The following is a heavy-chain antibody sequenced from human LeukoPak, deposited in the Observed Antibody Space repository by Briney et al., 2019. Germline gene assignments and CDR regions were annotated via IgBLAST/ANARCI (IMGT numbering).Heavy chain of an antibody. CDR3: ARGYLSDIIVPAAFVY. CDR1: GYTFTSYG. CDR2: ISAYNGNT. J-gene: IGHJ4*02. V-gene: IGHV1-18*01. Sequence: ASVKVSCKASGYTFTSYGISWVRQAPGQGLEWMGWISAYNGNTNYVQKLQGRVTMTTDTSTSTAYMELRSLRSDDTAVYYCARGYLSDIIVPAAFVYWGQGTLVTVSS. D-gene: IGHD2-2*01.